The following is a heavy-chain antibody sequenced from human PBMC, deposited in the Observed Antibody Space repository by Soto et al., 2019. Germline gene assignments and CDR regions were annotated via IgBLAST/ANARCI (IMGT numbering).Heavy chain of an antibody. D-gene: IGHD5-18*01. CDR3: ARRYGSCFDY. J-gene: IGHJ4*02. Sequence: SETLSLTCAVSGGSISGSDWWSWVRQPLGKGLEWIGEIYHSGSTNYNPSLKSRVTISVDKSKNQFPLKLSSVTAADTAVYYCARRYGSCFDYWGQGTLVTVSS. V-gene: IGHV4-4*02. CDR1: GGSISGSDW. CDR2: IYHSGST.